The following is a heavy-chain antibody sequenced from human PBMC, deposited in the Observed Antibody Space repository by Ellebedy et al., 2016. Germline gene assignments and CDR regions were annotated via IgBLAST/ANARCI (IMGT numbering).Heavy chain of an antibody. CDR3: ARQYNYVSPFDY. J-gene: IGHJ4*02. CDR1: GYTFTRYY. Sequence: ASVKVSXXASGYTFTRYYINWVRQAPGQGLEWMGIINPSGGATNYAQRLQGRVTMTGDTSTSTVYMELNSLRFEDTAVYFCARQYNYVSPFDYCGQGTLVTVSS. V-gene: IGHV1-46*04. CDR2: INPSGGAT. D-gene: IGHD1-1*01.